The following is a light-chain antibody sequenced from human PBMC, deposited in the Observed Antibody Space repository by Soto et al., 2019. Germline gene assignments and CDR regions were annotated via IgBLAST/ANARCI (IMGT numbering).Light chain of an antibody. Sequence: EIVLTQSPGTLFLSPGERATLSCGASQSVSSSYLAWYQQRPGQAPRLRIYGASTRATGIPDRFSGSGYGTDFRLTLSRLVPEDFAVYYCQQYGRSPLTFGQGTRLEIK. V-gene: IGKV3-20*01. CDR2: GAS. CDR3: QQYGRSPLT. J-gene: IGKJ5*01. CDR1: QSVSSSY.